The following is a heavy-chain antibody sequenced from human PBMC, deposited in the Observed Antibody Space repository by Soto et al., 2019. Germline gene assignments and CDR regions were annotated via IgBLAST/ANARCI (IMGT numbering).Heavy chain of an antibody. CDR1: GYSFTSYW. V-gene: IGHV5-51*01. CDR3: ARLTLTTDRYYGMDV. CDR2: IYPGDSDT. J-gene: IGHJ6*02. Sequence: GESLKISCEGSGYSFTSYWIGWVRHMPGKGLEWMGIIYPGDSDTRYSPSFQGQVTISADKSISTAYLQWSSLKASDTAMYYCARLTLTTDRYYGMDVWGQGTTVTVSS. D-gene: IGHD4-17*01.